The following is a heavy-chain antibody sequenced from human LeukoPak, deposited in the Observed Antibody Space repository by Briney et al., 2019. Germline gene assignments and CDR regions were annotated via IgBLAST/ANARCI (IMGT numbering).Heavy chain of an antibody. D-gene: IGHD6-13*01. CDR2: ISSSGSTI. CDR3: ARVFRAAGTGSYYYGMDV. V-gene: IGHV3-11*01. Sequence: GGSLRLSCAASGFTFSDYYMSWIRQAPGKGLEWVSYISSSGSTIYYADSVKSRFTISRDNAKNSLYLQMNSLRAEDTAVYYCARVFRAAGTGSYYYGMDVWGQGTTVTVSS. J-gene: IGHJ6*02. CDR1: GFTFSDYY.